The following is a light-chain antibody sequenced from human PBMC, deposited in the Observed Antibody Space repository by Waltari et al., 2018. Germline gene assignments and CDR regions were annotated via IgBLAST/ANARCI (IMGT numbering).Light chain of an antibody. CDR2: GKN. CDR1: SLRTYY. J-gene: IGLJ2*01. Sequence: SSELTQDPAVSVALGQTVRITCQGASLRTYYVSWFHQKPGQAPALVIYGKNNRPAGNPDRFSASSSGSTASLTISGAQAEDEADYYCHSRDSSGNVLIGGGTKLTVV. CDR3: HSRDSSGNVL. V-gene: IGLV3-19*01.